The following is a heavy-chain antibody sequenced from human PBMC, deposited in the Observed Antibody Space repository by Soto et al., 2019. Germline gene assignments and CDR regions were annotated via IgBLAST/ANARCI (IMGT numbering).Heavy chain of an antibody. D-gene: IGHD3-22*01. Sequence: QVQLVQSGAEVKKPGSSVKVSCKASGGTFSSYTISWVRQAPGQGLEWMGRIIPILGIANYAQQFQGRVTMTADKSTSTAYRELSSLRSEDTAVYYCARGLHYDSISLDDYWGQGTLVTVSS. CDR1: GGTFSSYT. CDR3: ARGLHYDSISLDDY. V-gene: IGHV1-69*02. J-gene: IGHJ4*02. CDR2: IIPILGIA.